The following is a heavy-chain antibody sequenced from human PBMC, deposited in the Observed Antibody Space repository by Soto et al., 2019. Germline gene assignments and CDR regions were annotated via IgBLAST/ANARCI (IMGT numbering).Heavy chain of an antibody. CDR2: IKSKTDGGTT. CDR1: GVTFSNAW. CDR3: TTTRSPGPGSSWYRIDY. V-gene: IGHV3-15*01. J-gene: IGHJ4*02. D-gene: IGHD6-13*01. Sequence: EVQLVESGGGLVKPGGSLRLSCAASGVTFSNAWMNWVRQAPGKGPEWVGRIKSKTDGGTTDYAAPVKGRFTISRDDSKNTLYLQMNSLKTEDTAVYYCTTTRSPGPGSSWYRIDYWGQGTLFSVSS.